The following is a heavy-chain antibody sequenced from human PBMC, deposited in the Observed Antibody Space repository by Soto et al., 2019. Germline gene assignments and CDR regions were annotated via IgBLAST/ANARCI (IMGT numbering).Heavy chain of an antibody. J-gene: IGHJ4*02. V-gene: IGHV4-4*02. CDR3: ARDSRAAAGNRRYYFQY. CDR1: VVSISSSSW. CDR2: IYHTGNT. D-gene: IGHD6-13*01. Sequence: XETLSLTCAFSVVSISSSSWWSWVRQPPGKGLEWIGEIYHTGNTNYNPSLESRVTISVDKSKNQFSLNLNSVTAADTAVYYCARDSRAAAGNRRYYFQYLGQGTLGNVSS.